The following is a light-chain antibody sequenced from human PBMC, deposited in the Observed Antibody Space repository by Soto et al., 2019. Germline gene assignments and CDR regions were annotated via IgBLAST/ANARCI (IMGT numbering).Light chain of an antibody. Sequence: QSALTQPASVSGSPGQSITISCTGTSSDVGSYNLVSWYQQHPGKVPKLVIYEDNKRPSGFSNRFSGSKSGNKASLTISGLQAEDEADYYCCSYAGGSTLVFGGGTKLTVL. CDR1: SSDVGSYNL. CDR2: EDN. V-gene: IGLV2-23*01. J-gene: IGLJ2*01. CDR3: CSYAGGSTLV.